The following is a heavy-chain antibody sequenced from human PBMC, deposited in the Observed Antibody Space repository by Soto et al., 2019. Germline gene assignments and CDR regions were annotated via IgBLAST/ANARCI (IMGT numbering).Heavy chain of an antibody. V-gene: IGHV4-59*08. CDR3: ASGGYCSGGSCYPRIFDY. Sequence: PSETLSLTCTVSGGSISSYYWSWIRQPPGKGLEWIGYVYYSGSTNYNPSLKSRVTISVDTSKNQFSLKLSSVTAADTAVYYCASGGYCSGGSCYPRIFDYWGQGTLVTVSS. CDR2: VYYSGST. D-gene: IGHD2-15*01. J-gene: IGHJ4*02. CDR1: GGSISSYY.